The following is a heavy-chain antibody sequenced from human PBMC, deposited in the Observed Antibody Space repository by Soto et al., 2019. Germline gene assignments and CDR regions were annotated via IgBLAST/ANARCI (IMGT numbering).Heavy chain of an antibody. D-gene: IGHD4-17*01. Sequence: EVQLVESGGGLVQPGGSLRLSCAASGFTFSSYDMHWVRQATGKGLEWVSAIGTAGDTYYPGSVKGRFTISRENAKNSLYLQMNSLRAGDTAVYYCARADGVHVWWYFDLWGRGTLVTVSS. CDR1: GFTFSSYD. J-gene: IGHJ2*01. CDR2: IGTAGDT. V-gene: IGHV3-13*01. CDR3: ARADGVHVWWYFDL.